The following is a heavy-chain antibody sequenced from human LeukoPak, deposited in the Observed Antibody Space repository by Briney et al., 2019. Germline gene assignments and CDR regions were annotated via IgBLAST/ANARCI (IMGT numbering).Heavy chain of an antibody. J-gene: IGHJ3*02. D-gene: IGHD3-22*01. V-gene: IGHV3-23*01. CDR3: ARSRLYDSSGYYHVGGSWFAFDI. Sequence: QPGGSLRLSCAASGFTFSSYAMSWVRQAPGKGLEWVSAISGSGGSTYYADSVKGRFTISRDNSKNTLYLQMNSLRAEDTAVYYCARSRLYDSSGYYHVGGSWFAFDIWGQGTMVTVSS. CDR1: GFTFSSYA. CDR2: ISGSGGST.